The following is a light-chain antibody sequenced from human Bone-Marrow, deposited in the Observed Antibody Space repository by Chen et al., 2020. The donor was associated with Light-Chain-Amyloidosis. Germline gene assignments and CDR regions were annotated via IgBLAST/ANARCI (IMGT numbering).Light chain of an antibody. CDR3: QQYGSSPRG. CDR1: QSVSSN. Sequence: EIVMTQSPATLSVSPGERATLSCRASQSVSSNLAWYQHKPGQAPRLLIDGASTRATGIPARFSGSGSGTEFTLTISRLEPEDFAVYYCQQYGSSPRGFGGGTKVEIK. J-gene: IGKJ4*01. V-gene: IGKV3-15*01. CDR2: GAS.